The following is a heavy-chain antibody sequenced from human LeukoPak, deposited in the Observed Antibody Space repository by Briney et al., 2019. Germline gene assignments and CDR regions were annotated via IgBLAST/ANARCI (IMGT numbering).Heavy chain of an antibody. D-gene: IGHD1-1*01. V-gene: IGHV3-23*01. CDR3: VKDPRDTYGTNWFDP. Sequence: GGSLRLSCVASGFIFGNYAMRWVRQAPGKGLEWVSQISGNGGATWYTSSARDRFTISRDKSKNTLYLQMTSLRADDTAIYYCVKDPRDTYGTNWFDPWGQGTRLTVSS. CDR1: GFIFGNYA. J-gene: IGHJ5*02. CDR2: ISGNGGAT.